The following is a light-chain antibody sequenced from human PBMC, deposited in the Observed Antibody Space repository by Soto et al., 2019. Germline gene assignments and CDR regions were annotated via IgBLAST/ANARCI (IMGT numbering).Light chain of an antibody. Sequence: EIVLTQSPGTLSLSPGERATLSCRASQSVSNNYLAWYQQKPGQAPRLLIYGASSRATGIPDRFSGSGSGTDFTLTIRRLEPEDFAVYYCQQYGRSPWTFGQGTKVDSK. J-gene: IGKJ1*01. CDR3: QQYGRSPWT. CDR2: GAS. CDR1: QSVSNNY. V-gene: IGKV3-20*01.